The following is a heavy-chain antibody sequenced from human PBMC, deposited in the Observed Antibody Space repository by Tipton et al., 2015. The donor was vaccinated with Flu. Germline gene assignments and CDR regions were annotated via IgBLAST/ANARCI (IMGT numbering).Heavy chain of an antibody. D-gene: IGHD2-2*01. CDR1: GGSISSYY. CDR3: ARDYCISTCCYFAY. Sequence: TLSLTCTVSGGSISSYYWSWIRQPPGKGLEWIGYIYYSGSTNYNPSLKSRVTISVDTSKNQFSLKLSSVTAADTAMYFCARDYCISTCCYFAYWGQGTLVTVSS. V-gene: IGHV4-59*01. J-gene: IGHJ4*02. CDR2: IYYSGST.